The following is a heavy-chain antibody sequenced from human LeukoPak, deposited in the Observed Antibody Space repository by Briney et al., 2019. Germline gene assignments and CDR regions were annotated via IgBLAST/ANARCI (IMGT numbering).Heavy chain of an antibody. CDR3: ARGFGGVIVYYFDY. CDR2: IYYSGST. Sequence: PSETLSLTCNVSGGSISSGGYYWSWIRQHPGKGLEWIGYIYYSGSTYYNPSLKSRVTISVDTSKNQFSLKLSSVTAADTAVYYCARGFGGVIVYYFDYWGQGTLVTVSS. CDR1: GGSISSGGYY. V-gene: IGHV4-31*03. J-gene: IGHJ4*02. D-gene: IGHD3-16*02.